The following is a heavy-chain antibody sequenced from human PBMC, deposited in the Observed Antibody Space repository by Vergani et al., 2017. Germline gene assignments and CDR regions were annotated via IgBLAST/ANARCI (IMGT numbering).Heavy chain of an antibody. CDR2: INHSGST. J-gene: IGHJ5*02. V-gene: IGHV4-34*01. CDR3: ARGGRATVVTPVVFWFDP. CDR1: GGSFSGYY. D-gene: IGHD4-23*01. Sequence: QVQLQQWGAGLLKPSETLSLTCAVYGGSFSGYYWSWIRQPPGKGLEWIGEINHSGSTNYNPSLKSRVTISVDTSKNLVSLKLSSVTAADTAVYYCARGGRATVVTPVVFWFDPWGQGTLVTVSS.